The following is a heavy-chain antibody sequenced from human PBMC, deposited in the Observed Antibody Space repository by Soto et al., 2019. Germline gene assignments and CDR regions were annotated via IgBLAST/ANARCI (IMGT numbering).Heavy chain of an antibody. CDR1: GYTFSKYG. CDR3: ARGVPESNAYYYYMDV. J-gene: IGHJ6*03. Sequence: QVQLLQSGGEVRKPGASVKVSCKASGYTFSKYGFSWVRQARGQGLEWMAWIDPSNGNTNYAQKFQGRVTLTTDTSTTTAYMDLRSVKSDDTAVYFCARGVPESNAYYYYMDVWGKGTTVTVSS. CDR2: IDPSNGNT. V-gene: IGHV1-18*01.